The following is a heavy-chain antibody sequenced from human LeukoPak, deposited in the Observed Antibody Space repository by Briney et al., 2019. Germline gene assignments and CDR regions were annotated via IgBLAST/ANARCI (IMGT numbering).Heavy chain of an antibody. D-gene: IGHD3-10*01. CDR1: GLSFRSYI. CDR2: INNDGDKR. Sequence: GGSLRLSCEASGLSFRSYIMNWVRRPPGKGLEWIASINNDGDKRYYADSVKGRFIISRDNAKKSLSLQMSSLTADDTAVYFCARGANYPDYWGQGTLVTVSS. CDR3: ARGANYPDY. J-gene: IGHJ4*02. V-gene: IGHV3-21*04.